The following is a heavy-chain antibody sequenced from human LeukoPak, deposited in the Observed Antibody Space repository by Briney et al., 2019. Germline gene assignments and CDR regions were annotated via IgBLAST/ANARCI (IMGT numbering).Heavy chain of an antibody. CDR1: GFTFTTYG. CDR2: IGGSGTRT. Sequence: GGTLRLSCSASGFTFTTYGMNWVRQAPGKGLEWVSGIGGSGTRTYYADSVKGRITISRDNSKNTLYLQMNSLRDEDTAVYYCAKDSHWILFDDWGQGTLVTVSS. J-gene: IGHJ4*02. V-gene: IGHV3-23*01. D-gene: IGHD2-2*03. CDR3: AKDSHWILFDD.